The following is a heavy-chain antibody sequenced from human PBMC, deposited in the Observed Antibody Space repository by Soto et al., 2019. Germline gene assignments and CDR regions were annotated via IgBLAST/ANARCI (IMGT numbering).Heavy chain of an antibody. D-gene: IGHD6-13*01. V-gene: IGHV1-8*01. J-gene: IGHJ5*02. Sequence: QVQLVQSGAEVKKPGASVKVSCKASGYTFTSYDINWVRQATGRGLERMGWMNPHSGNRSYAQKFQGRVTMTRKTSISTAHMKLSSLRSADTAVYYCARGSKGSSWYAYWFDPWGQGTLVTVSS. CDR1: GYTFTSYD. CDR3: ARGSKGSSWYAYWFDP. CDR2: MNPHSGNR.